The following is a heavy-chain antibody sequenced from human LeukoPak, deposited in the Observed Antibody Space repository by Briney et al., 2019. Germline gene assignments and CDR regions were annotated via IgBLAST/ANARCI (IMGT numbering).Heavy chain of an antibody. CDR2: IVVGSGNT. CDR1: GFTFTSSA. Sequence: GTSVEVSCKASGFTFTSSAMQWVRQARGQRLEWLGWIVVGSGNTNYAQKFQERVTITRDMSTSTAYMELSSLRSEDTAVYYCAARARITGTTYYYGMDVWGQGTTVTVSS. D-gene: IGHD1-20*01. V-gene: IGHV1-58*02. CDR3: AARARITGTTYYYGMDV. J-gene: IGHJ6*02.